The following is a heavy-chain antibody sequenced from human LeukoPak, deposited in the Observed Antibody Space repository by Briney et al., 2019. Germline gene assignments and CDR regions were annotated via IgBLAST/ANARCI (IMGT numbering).Heavy chain of an antibody. CDR2: ISSGSSAI. D-gene: IGHD1-26*01. J-gene: IGHJ4*02. CDR1: GFTFTTYS. V-gene: IGHV3-21*01. CDR3: AKDRSIGTYYTFDH. Sequence: GGSLRLSCGASGFTFTTYSMTWVRQAPGKGLEWVSIISSGSSAIFSADALKGRFTISRDDAKNLLYLDMNSLRAEDTAVYYCAKDRSIGTYYTFDHWGQGTLVTVSS.